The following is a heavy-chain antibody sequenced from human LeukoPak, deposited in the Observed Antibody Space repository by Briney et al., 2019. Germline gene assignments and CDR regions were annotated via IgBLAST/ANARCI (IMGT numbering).Heavy chain of an antibody. V-gene: IGHV3-23*01. Sequence: GGSLRLSCAASGFTFSSYAMSWVRQAPGKGLEWVSGISYSGATTHYADSVKGRFTISRDNSKNTLYVQMNSLRAEDTAVYYCAKGDLVYDAFDMWGQGTGVTVSS. D-gene: IGHD3-9*01. CDR3: AKGDLVYDAFDM. CDR1: GFTFSSYA. CDR2: ISYSGATT. J-gene: IGHJ3*02.